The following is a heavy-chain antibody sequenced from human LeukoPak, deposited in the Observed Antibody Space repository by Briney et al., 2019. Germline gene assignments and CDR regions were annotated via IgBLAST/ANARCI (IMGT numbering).Heavy chain of an antibody. CDR2: IYYSGST. Sequence: SETLSLTCTVSGGSISSISYFWGWIRQPPGKGLEWIATIYYSGSTYYNPSLKSRVTISVDTSKNQFSLKLSSVTAADTAVYYCARAYRYYDILTGYSKQPYYFDYWGQGTLVTVSS. CDR1: GGSISSISYF. V-gene: IGHV4-39*07. J-gene: IGHJ4*02. D-gene: IGHD3-9*01. CDR3: ARAYRYYDILTGYSKQPYYFDY.